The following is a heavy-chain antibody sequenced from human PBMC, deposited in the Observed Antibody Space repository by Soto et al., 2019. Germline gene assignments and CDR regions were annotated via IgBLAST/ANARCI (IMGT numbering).Heavy chain of an antibody. CDR2: IVPIYRTA. V-gene: IGHV1-69*13. CDR1: GGTFSSYR. Sequence: SVKVSCKASGGTFSSYRINWVRQAPGQGLEWVGGIVPIYRTADYAQKFQGRVTITADESARTSYIELRSLKSQDTAVYYCVRESGAKPSSSWGQGTLFTVSS. CDR3: VRESGAKPSSS. D-gene: IGHD6-13*01. J-gene: IGHJ4*02.